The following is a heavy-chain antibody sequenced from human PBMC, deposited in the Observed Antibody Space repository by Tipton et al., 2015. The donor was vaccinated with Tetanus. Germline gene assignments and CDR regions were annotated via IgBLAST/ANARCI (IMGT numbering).Heavy chain of an antibody. CDR2: IFYNGST. Sequence: TLSLTCTIYGGTFSDYYWSWIRQPPGKGLEWIGFIFYNGSTYFNPSLKSRVATSVDTSKIQFSLRLTSVTAADTAVYYCARARSASTGLEKGFDTWGQGTLVTVSS. J-gene: IGHJ5*02. CDR3: ARARSASTGLEKGFDT. CDR1: GGTFSDYY. D-gene: IGHD3-9*01. V-gene: IGHV4-59*01.